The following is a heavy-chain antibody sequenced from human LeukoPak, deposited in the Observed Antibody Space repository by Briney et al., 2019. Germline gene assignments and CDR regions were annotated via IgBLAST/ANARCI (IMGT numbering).Heavy chain of an antibody. CDR3: VGEGPRGYLDY. CDR1: RFSFSNYR. D-gene: IGHD6-13*01. V-gene: IGHV3-21*06. Sequence: KSGGSLRLSCAASRFSFSNYRMTWVRQAPGKGLDWVSSISAGSTYISYADSVKGRSTISRDNAENSLYLQMNRLGAEDTAVYYCVGEGPRGYLDYWGQGTLVTVSS. J-gene: IGHJ4*02. CDR2: ISAGSTYI.